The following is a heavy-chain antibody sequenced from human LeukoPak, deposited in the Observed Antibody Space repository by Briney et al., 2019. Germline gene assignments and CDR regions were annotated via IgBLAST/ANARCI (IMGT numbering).Heavy chain of an antibody. V-gene: IGHV3-48*03. CDR1: GFTFSSYE. CDR2: ISSSGSTI. CDR3: AKWGYYYYMDV. Sequence: QPGGSLRLSCAASGFTFSSYEMNWVRQAPGKGLEWVSYISSSGSTIYYADSVKGRFTISRDNAKNKLFLQMNSLRAEDAAVYYCAKWGYYYYMDVWGKGTTVTISS. J-gene: IGHJ6*03. D-gene: IGHD3-16*01.